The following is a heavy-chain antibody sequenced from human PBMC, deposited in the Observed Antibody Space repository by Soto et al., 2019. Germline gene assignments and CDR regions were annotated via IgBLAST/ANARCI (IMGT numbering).Heavy chain of an antibody. V-gene: IGHV1-8*01. CDR3: ARADYGSGSYHYSYYYGMDV. Sequence: GASVKVSCKASGYTFTSYDINWVRQATGQGLEWMGWMNPNSGNTGYAQKFQGRVTMTRNTSISTAYMELSSLRSEDTAVYYCARADYGSGSYHYSYYYGMDVWGQGTTVTVSS. J-gene: IGHJ6*02. CDR2: MNPNSGNT. D-gene: IGHD3-10*01. CDR1: GYTFTSYD.